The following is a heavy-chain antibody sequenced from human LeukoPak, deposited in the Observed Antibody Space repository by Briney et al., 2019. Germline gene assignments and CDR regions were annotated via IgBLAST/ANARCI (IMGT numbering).Heavy chain of an antibody. CDR1: GYTFTSYD. D-gene: IGHD3-10*01. CDR3: ARVGFRGEPIDC. Sequence: VASVKVSCKASGYTFTSYDINWVRQATGQGLEWMGWMNPNSGNTDYAQKFQGRVTMTRNTSISTAYLELSSLRSEDTAVYYCARVGFRGEPIDCWGQGTLVTVSS. CDR2: MNPNSGNT. J-gene: IGHJ4*02. V-gene: IGHV1-8*01.